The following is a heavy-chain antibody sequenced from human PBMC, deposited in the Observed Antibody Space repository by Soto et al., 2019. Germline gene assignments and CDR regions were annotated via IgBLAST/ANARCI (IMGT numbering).Heavy chain of an antibody. D-gene: IGHD6-13*01. CDR1: GYTFTSYG. CDR3: ARDILVAAADPFDY. Sequence: ASVKVSCKASGYTFTSYGISWVRQAPGQGLEWMGWISAYNGNTNYAQKLQGRVTMTTDTSTSTAYMELRSLRSDDTAVYYCARDILVAAADPFDYWGQGPLVTVSS. J-gene: IGHJ4*02. V-gene: IGHV1-18*01. CDR2: ISAYNGNT.